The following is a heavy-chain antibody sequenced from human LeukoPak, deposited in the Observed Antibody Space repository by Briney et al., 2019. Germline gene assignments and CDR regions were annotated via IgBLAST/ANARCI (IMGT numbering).Heavy chain of an antibody. CDR1: GGFISSYY. Sequence: SESLSLTCTVSGGFISSYYWSWIRPPHGKGLEWIGYIYYSGSTNYNPSLKSRVTISVDTSKNQFSLKLSSVTAADTAVYYCAREGGSGWAPDPWGQGTLVTVSS. CDR2: IYYSGST. V-gene: IGHV4-59*01. CDR3: AREGGSGWAPDP. J-gene: IGHJ5*02. D-gene: IGHD6-19*01.